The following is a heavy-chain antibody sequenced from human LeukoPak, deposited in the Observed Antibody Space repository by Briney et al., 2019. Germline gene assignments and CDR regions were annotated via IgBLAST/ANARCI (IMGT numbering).Heavy chain of an antibody. Sequence: SETLSLTCTVSGGSVNNYYWNWIRQPPGKGLDWIGYFYYGGSTNYNPSLKSRVTISVDTSKNQFSLKLSSVTAADTAVYYCARGTIGSYTYWGQGTLVTVSS. CDR2: FYYGGST. V-gene: IGHV4-59*02. CDR3: ARGTIGSYTY. D-gene: IGHD3-10*01. J-gene: IGHJ4*02. CDR1: GGSVNNYY.